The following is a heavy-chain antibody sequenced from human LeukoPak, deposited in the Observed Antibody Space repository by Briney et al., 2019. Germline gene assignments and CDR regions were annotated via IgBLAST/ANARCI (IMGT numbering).Heavy chain of an antibody. J-gene: IGHJ4*02. Sequence: SVKVSCKASGITFSYSTISWVRQAPGQGLEWMGRVMPIFGTADYAQKFQGRVTTTTDESTNTAYMELNSLRSEDTAVYFCAREPVPRSSGLQYWGQGTLVTVSS. CDR3: AREPVPRSSGLQY. CDR1: GITFSYST. CDR2: VMPIFGTA. D-gene: IGHD3-22*01. V-gene: IGHV1-69*05.